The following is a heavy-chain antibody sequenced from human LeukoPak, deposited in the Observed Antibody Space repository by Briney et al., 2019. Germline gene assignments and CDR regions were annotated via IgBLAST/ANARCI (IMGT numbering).Heavy chain of an antibody. V-gene: IGHV3-48*02. CDR1: GFTFSSYC. J-gene: IGHJ4*02. CDR2: ITASGTAM. D-gene: IGHD1-26*01. CDR3: ASSGSYRFVY. Sequence: GGSQRLYCAASGFTFSSYCMNWVRQAPGKGLEWVSHITASGTAMFYADSVKGRFTISRDNAKNSLYLQMNSLRDEDTAVYYCASSGSYRFVYWGQGTLVTVSS.